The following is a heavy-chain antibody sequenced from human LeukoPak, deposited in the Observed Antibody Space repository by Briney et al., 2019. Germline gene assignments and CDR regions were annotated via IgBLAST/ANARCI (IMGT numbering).Heavy chain of an antibody. J-gene: IGHJ4*02. CDR1: GFSISSGYY. CDR2: IKHGGNT. CDR3: ARAPASSRRYYDSSGDYYVRKNYFDY. Sequence: SETLSLTCAVSGFSISSGYYWGCIRQPPGKGLEWIGKIKHGGNTDYNPSLKSRVTISVDTSKNQISLKLSSVTAADTAVNYRARAPASSRRYYDSSGDYYVRKNYFDYWGQGTLVTVSS. D-gene: IGHD3-22*01. V-gene: IGHV4-38-2*01.